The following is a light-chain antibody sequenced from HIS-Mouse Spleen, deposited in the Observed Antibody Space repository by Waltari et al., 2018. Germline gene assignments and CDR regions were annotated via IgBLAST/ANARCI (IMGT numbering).Light chain of an antibody. CDR2: EGS. Sequence: QSALTQPASVSGSPGQSIPISCPGTSRYGGSYNLVSWYQQHPGKAPKLMFYEGSKRPSGVSNRFSGSKSGNTASLTISGLQAEDEADYYCCSYAGSSTWVFGGGTKLTVL. V-gene: IGLV2-23*01. CDR3: CSYAGSSTWV. J-gene: IGLJ3*02. CDR1: SRYGGSYNL.